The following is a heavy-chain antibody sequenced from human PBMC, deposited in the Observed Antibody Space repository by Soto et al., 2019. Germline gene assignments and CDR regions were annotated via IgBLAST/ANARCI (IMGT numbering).Heavy chain of an antibody. Sequence: ASVKVSCKASGYTFTSYAMHWVRQAPGQRLEWMGWINAGNGNTKYSQKFQGRFTISRDNSKDTLYLQMNSLRAEDTAVYYCAKDRSPIPANYYDSSGLRSPFDYWGQGTLVTVSS. J-gene: IGHJ4*02. D-gene: IGHD3-22*01. CDR3: AKDRSPIPANYYDSSGLRSPFDY. CDR2: INAGNGNT. CDR1: GYTFTSYA. V-gene: IGHV1-3*01.